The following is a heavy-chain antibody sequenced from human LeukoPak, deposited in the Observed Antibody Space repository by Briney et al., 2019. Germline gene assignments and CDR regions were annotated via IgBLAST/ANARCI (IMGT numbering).Heavy chain of an antibody. CDR1: GGSLSYYY. CDR2: INRSGST. Sequence: PSETLSLTCAVYGGSLSYYYWSWIRQPPEKGLEWIGEINRSGSTNYSPSLKSRVSISVDTPKNQFSLKLSSVTAADTAVYYCARGGFYCGDDCYVDYWGQGTLVTVSS. V-gene: IGHV4-34*01. D-gene: IGHD2-21*02. J-gene: IGHJ4*02. CDR3: ARGGFYCGDDCYVDY.